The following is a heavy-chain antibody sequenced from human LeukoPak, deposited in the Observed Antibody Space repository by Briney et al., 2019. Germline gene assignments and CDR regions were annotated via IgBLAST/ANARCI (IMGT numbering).Heavy chain of an antibody. CDR3: AREGHGSGTYSSSSKGDAFDI. J-gene: IGHJ3*02. V-gene: IGHV3-30-3*01. Sequence: GGSLRLSCAASGFTFSYYAIHWVRQTPGKGLEWVAVISYDGSNKYYADSVKGRFTISRDNSKNTLYLQMNSLRAEDTAVYYCAREGHGSGTYSSSSKGDAFDIWGQGTMVTVSS. CDR2: ISYDGSNK. D-gene: IGHD3-10*01. CDR1: GFTFSYYA.